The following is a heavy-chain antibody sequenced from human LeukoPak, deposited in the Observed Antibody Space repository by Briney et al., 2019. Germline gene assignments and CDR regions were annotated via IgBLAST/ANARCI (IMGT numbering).Heavy chain of an antibody. D-gene: IGHD3-10*01. CDR3: ARGLYYYGSGNDAFDI. CDR2: ISSSSSYT. CDR1: GFTFSSYS. J-gene: IGHJ3*02. V-gene: IGHV3-21*01. Sequence: GGSLRLSCAASGFTFSSYSMNWVRQAPGKGLEWVSSISSSSSYTNYADSVKGRFTISRDNAKNSLYLQMNSLRAEDTAVYYCARGLYYYGSGNDAFDIWGQGTMVTVSS.